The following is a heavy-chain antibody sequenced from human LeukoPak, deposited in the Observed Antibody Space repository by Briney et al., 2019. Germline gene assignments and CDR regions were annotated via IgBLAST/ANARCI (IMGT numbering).Heavy chain of an antibody. CDR1: GFTFSSYS. CDR2: ISIGSSYI. D-gene: IGHD3-10*01. CDR3: ARDRVTMVRGVPYYYYYGMDV. Sequence: GGSLRLSCAAPGFTFSSYSMNWVRQAPGKGLKWVSSISIGSSYIYYADSVKGRFTISRDNAKNSLYLQMNSLRAEDTAVYYCARDRVTMVRGVPYYYYYGMDVWGKGTTVTVSS. J-gene: IGHJ6*04. V-gene: IGHV3-21*01.